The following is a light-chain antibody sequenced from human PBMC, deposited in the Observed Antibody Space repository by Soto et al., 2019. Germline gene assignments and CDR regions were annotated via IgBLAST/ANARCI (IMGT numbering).Light chain of an antibody. J-gene: IGKJ1*01. CDR2: GAS. CDR1: QSVSSSD. Sequence: IVLTQSPGTLSLSPGERATLSCRASQSVSSSDLAWYQQKPGQAPRLLIYGASSRATGIPDRFSGSGSGTEFTLTISGLEPEDCAVYYCQHNGATFGQGTKVDIK. CDR3: QHNGAT. V-gene: IGKV3-20*01.